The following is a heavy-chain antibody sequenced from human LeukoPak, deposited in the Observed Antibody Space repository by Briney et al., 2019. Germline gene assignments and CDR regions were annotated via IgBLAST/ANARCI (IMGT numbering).Heavy chain of an antibody. CDR1: GGPISSYY. V-gene: IGHV4-59*08. J-gene: IGHJ4*02. CDR2: IYYSGST. CDR3: ARHIDY. Sequence: SETLSLTCTVSGGPISSYYWSWIRQPPGKGLEWIGYIYYSGSTNYNPSLKSRVTISVDTSKNQFSLKLSSVTAADTAVYYCARHIDYWGQGTLVTVSS.